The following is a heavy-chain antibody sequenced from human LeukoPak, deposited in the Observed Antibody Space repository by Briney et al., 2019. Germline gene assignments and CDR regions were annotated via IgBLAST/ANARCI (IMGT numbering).Heavy chain of an antibody. Sequence: ASVKVSCKASGYTFTSYYMHWVRQAPGQGLEWMGITNPSGGSTSYAQKFQGRVTMTRDMSTSTVYMELSSLRSEDTAVYYCARGIGDRFRLQHVIDYWGQGTLVTVSS. CDR2: TNPSGGST. CDR3: ARGIGDRFRLQHVIDY. J-gene: IGHJ4*02. V-gene: IGHV1-46*01. D-gene: IGHD2-21*02. CDR1: GYTFTSYY.